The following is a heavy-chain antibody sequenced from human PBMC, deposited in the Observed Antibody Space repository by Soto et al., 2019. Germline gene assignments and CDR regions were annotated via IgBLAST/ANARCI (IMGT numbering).Heavy chain of an antibody. J-gene: IGHJ4*02. Sequence: KTSETLSLTCTVSGGSISSSSYYWGWIRQPPGKGLEWIGRIYYTGTTYYNPSLKSRVTISVDTSKNQFSLKLSSVTAADTAVYYCARHSFYSSAWSGFDYWGQGTLSPSPQ. CDR1: GGSISSSSYY. CDR3: ARHSFYSSAWSGFDY. CDR2: IYYTGTT. V-gene: IGHV4-39*01. D-gene: IGHD6-19*01.